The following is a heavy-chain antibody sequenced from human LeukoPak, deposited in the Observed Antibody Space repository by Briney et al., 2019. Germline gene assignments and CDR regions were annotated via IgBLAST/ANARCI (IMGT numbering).Heavy chain of an antibody. CDR1: GFTFSSYA. D-gene: IGHD1-26*01. Sequence: GGSLRLSCAASGFTFSSYAMHWVRQAPGKGLEWVAVISYDGSNKYYADSVKGRFTISRDNSKNTLYLQMNSLRAEDTAVYYCAKETGGGATNWFDPWGQGTLVTVSS. CDR2: ISYDGSNK. J-gene: IGHJ5*02. V-gene: IGHV3-30-3*01. CDR3: AKETGGGATNWFDP.